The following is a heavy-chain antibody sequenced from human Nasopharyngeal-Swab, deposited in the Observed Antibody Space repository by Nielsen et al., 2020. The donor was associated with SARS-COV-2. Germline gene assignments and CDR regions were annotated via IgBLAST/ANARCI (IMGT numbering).Heavy chain of an antibody. CDR2: ISAYNGNT. CDR1: GYTFTSYG. Sequence: ASVKVSCKASGYTFTSYGISWVRQAPGQGLEWMGWISAYNGNTNYAQKLQGRVTMTTDTSTSTAYMELRSLRSDDTAVYYCAREPPLGYCSSTSCPGWLDPWGQGTLVTVSS. D-gene: IGHD2-2*01. V-gene: IGHV1-18*01. J-gene: IGHJ5*02. CDR3: AREPPLGYCSSTSCPGWLDP.